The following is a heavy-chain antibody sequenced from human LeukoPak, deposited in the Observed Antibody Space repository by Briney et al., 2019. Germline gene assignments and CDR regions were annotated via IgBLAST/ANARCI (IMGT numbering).Heavy chain of an antibody. D-gene: IGHD2-2*01. CDR2: IIPIFGTA. J-gene: IGHJ3*02. CDR1: GGTFSSYA. CDR3: ARASPRDCSSTSCALGAFDI. Sequence: GASVTVSCKASGGTFSSYAISWVRQAPGQGLEWMGGIIPIFGTANYAQKFQGRVTITADESTSTAYMELSSLRSEDTAVYYCARASPRDCSSTSCALGAFDIWGQGTMVTVSS. V-gene: IGHV1-69*13.